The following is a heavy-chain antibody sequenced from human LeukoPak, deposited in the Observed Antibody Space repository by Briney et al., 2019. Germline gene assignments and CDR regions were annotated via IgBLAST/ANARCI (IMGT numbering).Heavy chain of an antibody. CDR2: IWYDGSNK. CDR1: GFTFSSYG. D-gene: IGHD3-9*01. Sequence: GGSLRLSCAASGFTFSSYGMHWVRQAPGKGLEWVAVIWYDGSNKYYADSVKGRFTISRGNSKNTLYLQMNSLRAEDTAVYYCAKDQRYFDWSNFDYWGQGTLVTVSS. J-gene: IGHJ4*02. CDR3: AKDQRYFDWSNFDY. V-gene: IGHV3-30*02.